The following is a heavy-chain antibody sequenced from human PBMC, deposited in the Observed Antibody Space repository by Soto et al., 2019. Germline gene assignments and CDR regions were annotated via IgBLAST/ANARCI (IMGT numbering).Heavy chain of an antibody. CDR2: IYYSGST. Sequence: SETLSLTCTVSGGSISSYYWSWIRQPPGKGLEWIGYIYYSGSTNYNPSLKSRVTISVDTSKNQFSLKLSSVTAADTAVYYCARETTYSSGWYPTYYFDYWGQGTLVTVSS. CDR3: ARETTYSSGWYPTYYFDY. CDR1: GGSISSYY. D-gene: IGHD6-19*01. V-gene: IGHV4-59*01. J-gene: IGHJ4*02.